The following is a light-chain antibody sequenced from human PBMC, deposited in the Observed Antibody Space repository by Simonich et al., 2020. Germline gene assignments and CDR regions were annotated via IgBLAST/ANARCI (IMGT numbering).Light chain of an antibody. J-gene: IGLJ3*02. CDR1: SSNIGSNY. CDR2: RNN. CDR3: AAWDDSLSGWV. Sequence: QSVLTQPPSASGTPGQRVTISCSGSSSNIGSNYVYWYQQLPGTAPKLLIYRNNQRPSGVPALFSGSKSGTSASLAISGLRSEDEADYYCAAWDDSLSGWVFGGGTKLTVL. V-gene: IGLV1-47*01.